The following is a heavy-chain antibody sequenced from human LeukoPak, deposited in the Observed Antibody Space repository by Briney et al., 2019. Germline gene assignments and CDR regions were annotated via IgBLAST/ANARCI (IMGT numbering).Heavy chain of an antibody. CDR2: SSSSSSYI. D-gene: IGHD6-6*01. Sequence: GGSLRLSCAASGFTFSSYSMNWVRQAPGRGLEWVSSSSSSSSYIYYADSVKGRFTISRDNAKNSLYLQMNSLRAEDTAVYYCARDTSKVEQLVLGYWGQGTLVTVSS. CDR3: ARDTSKVEQLVLGY. J-gene: IGHJ4*02. CDR1: GFTFSSYS. V-gene: IGHV3-21*01.